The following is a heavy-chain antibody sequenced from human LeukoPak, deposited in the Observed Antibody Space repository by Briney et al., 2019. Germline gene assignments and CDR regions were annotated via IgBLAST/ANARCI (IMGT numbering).Heavy chain of an antibody. CDR2: IKQDGSEK. V-gene: IGHV3-7*01. J-gene: IGHJ4*02. CDR1: GFTFISYG. CDR3: ARDPFHYDSSGHAN. Sequence: GGSLRLSCAASGFTFISYGMHWVRQAPGKGLEWVANIKQDGSEKYYADSVKGRFTISRDNPKNSLYLQMNSLRAEDTAVYYCARDPFHYDSSGHANWGQGTLVTVSS. D-gene: IGHD3-22*01.